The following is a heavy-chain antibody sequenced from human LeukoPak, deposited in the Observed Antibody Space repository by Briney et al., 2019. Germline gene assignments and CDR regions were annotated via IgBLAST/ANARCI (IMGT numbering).Heavy chain of an antibody. CDR3: AREPLDYGDYVSMDV. CDR1: GFTFNIYS. CDR2: ISSSSSTI. Sequence: GGSLRLSCAASGFTFNIYSMNWVRQAPGKGLEWVSYISSSSSTIYYADSVKGRFTISRDNAKNSLYLQMNSLRAEDTAVYYCAREPLDYGDYVSMDVWGQGTTVTVSS. V-gene: IGHV3-48*04. J-gene: IGHJ6*02. D-gene: IGHD4-17*01.